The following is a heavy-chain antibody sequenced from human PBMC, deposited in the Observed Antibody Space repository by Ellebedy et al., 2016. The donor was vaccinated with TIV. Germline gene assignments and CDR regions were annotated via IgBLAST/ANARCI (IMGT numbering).Heavy chain of an antibody. D-gene: IGHD1-7*01. J-gene: IGHJ4*02. CDR3: ARRNWNFALRTDYFDS. Sequence: MPSETLSLTCSVTGYSISSGYYWGWIRQSPGKGLECIGSIYPDGSTYYSPSLRSRVTISVDTSKNEFSLKLSSVTAADTAVYYCARRNWNFALRTDYFDSWGRGTLVTVSS. V-gene: IGHV4-38-2*02. CDR2: IYPDGST. CDR1: GYSISSGYY.